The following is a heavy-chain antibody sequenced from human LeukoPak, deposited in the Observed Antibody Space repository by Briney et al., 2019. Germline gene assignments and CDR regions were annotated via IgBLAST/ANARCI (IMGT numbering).Heavy chain of an antibody. J-gene: IGHJ6*02. V-gene: IGHV1-69*13. Sequence: SVTVSCKASGGTFSSYAISWVRQAPGQGLEWMGGIIPIFGTANYAQKFQGRVTITADESTSTAYMELSSLRSEDTAVYYCARAPDFWSGYYLPDQYYYYYYGMDVWGQGTTVTVSS. CDR3: ARAPDFWSGYYLPDQYYYYYYGMDV. CDR2: IIPIFGTA. D-gene: IGHD3-3*01. CDR1: GGTFSSYA.